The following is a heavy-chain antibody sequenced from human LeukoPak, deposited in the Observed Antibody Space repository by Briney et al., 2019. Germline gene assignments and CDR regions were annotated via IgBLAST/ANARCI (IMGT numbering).Heavy chain of an antibody. CDR3: AKGKGFVGHFDF. J-gene: IGHJ4*02. CDR2: IIPILRTA. V-gene: IGHV1-69*08. CDR1: GDTFTSNS. D-gene: IGHD3-3*01. Sequence: GASVKVSFKASGDTFTSNSVSWVRQAPGQGLEWMGRIIPILRTAEYAQKFQGRLTITADRSTSTVYMELSSPRSEDTAVYYCAKGKGFVGHFDFWGQGALVTVSS.